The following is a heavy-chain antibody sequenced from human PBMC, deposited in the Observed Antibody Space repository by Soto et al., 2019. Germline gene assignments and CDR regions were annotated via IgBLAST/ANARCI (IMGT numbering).Heavy chain of an antibody. CDR3: ARERVLGYYYYGMDV. D-gene: IGHD2-8*01. V-gene: IGHV3-48*02. CDR2: ISTSSSTI. CDR1: GFTFSSYS. Sequence: GSLRLSCAASGFTFSSYSMNWVRQAPGKGLEWLSYISTSSSTIYYADSVKGRFTISRDDAKNSLSLQMNSLRDEETAVYYCARERVLGYYYYGMDVWGQGTTVTVSS. J-gene: IGHJ6*02.